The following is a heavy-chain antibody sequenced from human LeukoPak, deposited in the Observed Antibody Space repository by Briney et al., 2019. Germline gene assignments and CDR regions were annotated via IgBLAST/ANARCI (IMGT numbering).Heavy chain of an antibody. V-gene: IGHV3-23*01. J-gene: IGHJ4*02. CDR2: ISVASNT. CDR1: GPAFSSYA. D-gene: IGHD3-3*01. CDR3: ADYGVSGVRNNFY. Sequence: GGSLRLSCAASGPAFSSYAMSWVRQAPGKGLEWVSTISVASNTFYADSVKGRFTISRDNSRNTVYLQMASLRADDTDVYYCADYGVSGVRNNFYWGQGTLVTVSS.